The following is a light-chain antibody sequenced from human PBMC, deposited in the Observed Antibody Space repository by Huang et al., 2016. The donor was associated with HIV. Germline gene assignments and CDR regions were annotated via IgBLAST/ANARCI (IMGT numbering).Light chain of an antibody. Sequence: IRITQSPSSLSASTGDRVTIACRASEDISNYLAWFQQKPGRAPKLLIYAASALQYGVPSRFSGNVSATDFTLTIACLQSEDFATYDCQQYNSYPWTFGQGTQLEI. CDR3: QQYNSYPWT. CDR1: EDISNY. CDR2: AAS. J-gene: IGKJ1*01. V-gene: IGKV1-8*01.